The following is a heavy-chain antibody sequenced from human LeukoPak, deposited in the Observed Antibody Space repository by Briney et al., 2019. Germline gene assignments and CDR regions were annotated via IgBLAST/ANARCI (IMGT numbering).Heavy chain of an antibody. Sequence: SETLSLICTVSGGSISTYYWTWIRQPPGKGLEYIGYIYQNGNTYYNPSLKSRVTISVDRSKNQFSLNLSSVTAADTAVYYCGRGGIAAAASGIDYWGQGTLVAVSS. J-gene: IGHJ4*02. V-gene: IGHV4-59*12. CDR3: GRGGIAAAASGIDY. CDR2: IYQNGNT. D-gene: IGHD6-13*01. CDR1: GGSISTYY.